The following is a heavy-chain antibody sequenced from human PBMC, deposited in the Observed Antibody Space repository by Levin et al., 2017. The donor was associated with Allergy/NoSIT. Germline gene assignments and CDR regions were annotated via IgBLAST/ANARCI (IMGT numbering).Heavy chain of an antibody. CDR3: AISDCSGGACLFSFDL. CDR2: LSRQANF. D-gene: IGHD2-21*01. CDR1: GFSFGSYT. J-gene: IGHJ4*02. V-gene: IGHV3-21*06. Sequence: GGSLRLSCGASGFSFGSYTMNWVRQAPGKGLQWVSTLSRQANFYYADSVKGRFTISRDNAQNSVYLQMNSLRAEDTAVYYCAISDCSGGACLFSFDLWGPGTLVTVSS.